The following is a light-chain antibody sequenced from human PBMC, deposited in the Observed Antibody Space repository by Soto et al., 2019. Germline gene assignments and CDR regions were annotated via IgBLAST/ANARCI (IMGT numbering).Light chain of an antibody. CDR2: TGS. J-gene: IGKJ4*01. V-gene: IGKV1-12*01. CDR1: QSISSW. Sequence: DIQMTQSPSSVSASVEDRVSITCRASQSISSWLAWYQQKPGRAPNLLIYTGSSLQSGVPSRFSGTGSGIDFTLTISSLQPEDVATYYCQQGNSFPLTFGGGTKVEIK. CDR3: QQGNSFPLT.